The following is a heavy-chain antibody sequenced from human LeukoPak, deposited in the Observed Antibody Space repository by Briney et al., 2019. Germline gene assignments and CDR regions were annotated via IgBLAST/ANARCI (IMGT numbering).Heavy chain of an antibody. CDR3: ATDGAPDIVLRVYAHRCQDY. J-gene: IGHJ4*02. D-gene: IGHD2-8*01. V-gene: IGHV3-21*01. Sequence: GGSLRLSCAASGFTFSSYSMNWVRQAPGKGLEWVSSISSSSSYIYYADSVKGRFTISRDNAENSLYLQMNSLRAEDTAVYYCATDGAPDIVLRVYAHRCQDYWGQGTLVTVSS. CDR1: GFTFSSYS. CDR2: ISSSSSYI.